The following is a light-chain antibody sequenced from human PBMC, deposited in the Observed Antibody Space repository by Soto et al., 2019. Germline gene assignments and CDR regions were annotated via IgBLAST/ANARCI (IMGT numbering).Light chain of an antibody. CDR3: QQYGSSPWT. CDR2: GAS. V-gene: IGKV3-20*01. J-gene: IGKJ1*01. CDR1: QSVSSSY. Sequence: EIVLTQSPGTLSLSPGESATLSCRASQSVSSSYLAWYQQKPGQAPRLLIYGASCRATGSPDRFSGSGSGTDFTLTISRLEPEDFAVYYCQQYGSSPWTFGQGTKVEIK.